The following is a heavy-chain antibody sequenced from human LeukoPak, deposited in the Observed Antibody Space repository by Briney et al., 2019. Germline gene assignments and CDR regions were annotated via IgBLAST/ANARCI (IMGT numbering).Heavy chain of an antibody. D-gene: IGHD3-10*01. CDR3: ARDYYGSGSYYLGPIDY. J-gene: IGHJ4*02. Sequence: PGGSLRLSCAASGFTFSDYYMSWIRQAPGKGLEWVSYISSSGSTIYYADSVKGRFTISSDNAKNSLYLQMNSLRAEDTAVYYCARDYYGSGSYYLGPIDYWGQGTLVTVSS. CDR1: GFTFSDYY. V-gene: IGHV3-11*01. CDR2: ISSSGSTI.